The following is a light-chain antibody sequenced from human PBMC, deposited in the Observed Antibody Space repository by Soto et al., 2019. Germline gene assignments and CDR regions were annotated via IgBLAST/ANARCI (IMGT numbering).Light chain of an antibody. Sequence: EIVLTQSPATLSLSPGERATLSCRASQSVNNNFAWYQQKPGQAPRLLIYDISSRVTGIPARFSGSGSGTDFTLTISSLEPEDFAVYYCQQRSYWPRLTFGGGTKVEI. CDR1: QSVNNN. CDR2: DIS. J-gene: IGKJ4*01. CDR3: QQRSYWPRLT. V-gene: IGKV3-11*01.